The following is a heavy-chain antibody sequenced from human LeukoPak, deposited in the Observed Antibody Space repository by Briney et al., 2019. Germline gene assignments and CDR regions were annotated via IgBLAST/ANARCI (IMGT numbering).Heavy chain of an antibody. D-gene: IGHD2-21*01. CDR1: GSTFSSYG. CDR3: ARMGAYCGGERQSYCIDY. Sequence: PGGSLRLSCAASGSTFSSYGMSWVRQAPGKGLEWVSAISGSGGSTYYADSVKGRFTISRDNSKNTLYLQMNSLRSEDTAVYYCARMGAYCGGERQSYCIDYWGQGTLVTVSS. J-gene: IGHJ4*02. CDR2: ISGSGGST. V-gene: IGHV3-23*01.